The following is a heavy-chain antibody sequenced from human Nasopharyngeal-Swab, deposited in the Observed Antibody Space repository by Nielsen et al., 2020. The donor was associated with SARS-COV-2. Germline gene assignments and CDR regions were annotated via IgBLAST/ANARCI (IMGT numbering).Heavy chain of an antibody. CDR2: INHSGST. Sequence: WIRQPPGKGLEWIGEINHSGSTNYNPSLKSRVTISVDTSKNQFSLKRSSVTAADTAVYYCARGRGGWLGVNWFDPWGQGTLVTVSS. D-gene: IGHD3-10*01. J-gene: IGHJ5*02. V-gene: IGHV4-34*01. CDR3: ARGRGGWLGVNWFDP.